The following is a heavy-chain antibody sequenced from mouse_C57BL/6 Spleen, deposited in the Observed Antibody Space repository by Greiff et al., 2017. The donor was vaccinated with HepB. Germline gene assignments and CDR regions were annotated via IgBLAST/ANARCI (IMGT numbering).Heavy chain of an antibody. V-gene: IGHV1-52*01. CDR2: IDPSDSEN. J-gene: IGHJ1*03. D-gene: IGHD1-1*01. CDR1: GYTFTSYW. Sequence: VQLQQPGAELVRPGSSVKLSCNASGYTFTSYWMHWVKQRPIQGLEWIGNIDPSDSENHYNQKFKDKATLTVDKSSSTAYMQLSSLTSEDSAVYYCAIYYGSSYWYFDVWGTGTTVTVSS. CDR3: AIYYGSSYWYFDV.